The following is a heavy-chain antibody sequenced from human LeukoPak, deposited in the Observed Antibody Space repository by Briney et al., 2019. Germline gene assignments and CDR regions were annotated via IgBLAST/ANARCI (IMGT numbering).Heavy chain of an antibody. CDR3: ARGRSGSYYLVAFDI. J-gene: IGHJ3*02. V-gene: IGHV3-9*01. CDR2: ISWNSGSI. D-gene: IGHD1-26*01. Sequence: GRSLRLSCAASGFTFDDYAMHWVRQAPGKGLEWVSGISWNSGSIGYADSVKGRFTISRDNAKNSLYLQMNSLRAEDTALYYCARGRSGSYYLVAFDIWSQGTMVTVSS. CDR1: GFTFDDYA.